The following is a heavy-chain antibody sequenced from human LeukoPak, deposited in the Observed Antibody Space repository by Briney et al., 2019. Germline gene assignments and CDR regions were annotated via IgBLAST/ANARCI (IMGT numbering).Heavy chain of an antibody. Sequence: SQTLSLTCTVSGVSISSGSYYWSWIRQPAGKGLEWIGRIYTSGSTNYNPSLKSRVTISVDTSKNQFSLKLSSVTAADTAVYYCARDIAARPYYFDYWGQGTLVTVSS. J-gene: IGHJ4*02. CDR1: GVSISSGSYY. V-gene: IGHV4-61*02. CDR3: ARDIAARPYYFDY. D-gene: IGHD6-6*01. CDR2: IYTSGST.